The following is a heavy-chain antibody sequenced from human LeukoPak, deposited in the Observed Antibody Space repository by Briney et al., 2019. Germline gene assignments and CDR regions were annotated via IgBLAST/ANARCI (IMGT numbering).Heavy chain of an antibody. CDR3: ARDLGGYSYYFDY. CDR1: GITFSSYS. D-gene: IGHD3-22*01. Sequence: PGGSLRLSCAASGITFSSYSMNWVRQAPGKGLEWVSSINSNSNYIYYADSVKGRFTISRDNAKNSLYLQMNSLRAEDTAVYYCARDLGGYSYYFDYWGQGTLVTVSS. J-gene: IGHJ4*02. V-gene: IGHV3-21*01. CDR2: INSNSNYI.